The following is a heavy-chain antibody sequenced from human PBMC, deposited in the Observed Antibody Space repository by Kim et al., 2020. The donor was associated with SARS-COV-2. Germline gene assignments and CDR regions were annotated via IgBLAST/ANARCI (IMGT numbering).Heavy chain of an antibody. CDR1: GYTFTTYY. Sequence: ASVKVSCKASGYTFTTYYMHWVRQAPGQGLEWMGIINPSGGSTNYAQKFQGRVTMTRDTSTSTVYMELSSLRSEDTAVYYCARDLTVVAGNYYYYYGVYVWGQGTTLTVS. CDR2: INPSGGST. V-gene: IGHV1-46*01. D-gene: IGHD2-15*01. J-gene: IGHJ6*02. CDR3: ARDLTVVAGNYYYYYGVYV.